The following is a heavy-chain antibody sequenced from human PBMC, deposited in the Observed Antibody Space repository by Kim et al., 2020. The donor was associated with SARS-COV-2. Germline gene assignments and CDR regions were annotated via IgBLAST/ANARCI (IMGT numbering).Heavy chain of an antibody. CDR1: GGSFSGFY. J-gene: IGHJ5*02. CDR3: ARRITFGGLIVQRWFDP. Sequence: SETLSLTCAVYGGSFSGFYWSWIRQPPGKGLEWTGEFNHGGSTNYNPSLKSRVTMSIDTSKNQFSLKLSSVTAADTAVYYCARRITFGGLIVQRWFDPWGQGTLVTVSS. V-gene: IGHV4-34*01. CDR2: FNHGGST. D-gene: IGHD3-16*02.